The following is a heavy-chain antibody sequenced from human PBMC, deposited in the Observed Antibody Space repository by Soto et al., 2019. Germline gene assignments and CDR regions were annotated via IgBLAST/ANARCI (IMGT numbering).Heavy chain of an antibody. J-gene: IGHJ6*03. CDR1: GYTFTSYA. CDR2: INAGNGNT. CDR3: ARAGEDCTNGVCYYYYYYMDV. D-gene: IGHD2-8*01. Sequence: ASVKVSCKASGYTFTSYAMHWVRQAPGQRLEWMGWINAGNGNTKYSQKFQGRVTITRDTSASTAYMELSSLRSEDTAVYYCARAGEDCTNGVCYYYYYYMDVWGKGTTVTVSS. V-gene: IGHV1-3*01.